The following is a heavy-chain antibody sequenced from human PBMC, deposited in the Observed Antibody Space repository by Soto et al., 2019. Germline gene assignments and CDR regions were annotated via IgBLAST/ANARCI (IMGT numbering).Heavy chain of an antibody. CDR1: GGSFSGYY. CDR3: ASGGYSYGWRKISDYYYGMDV. Sequence: SETLSLTCAVYGGSFSGYYWSWIRQPPGKGLEWIGEINHSGSTNYNPSLKSRVTISVDTSKNQFSLKLSSVTAADTAVYYCASGGYSYGWRKISDYYYGMDVWGQGTTVTVSS. CDR2: INHSGST. D-gene: IGHD5-18*01. J-gene: IGHJ6*02. V-gene: IGHV4-34*01.